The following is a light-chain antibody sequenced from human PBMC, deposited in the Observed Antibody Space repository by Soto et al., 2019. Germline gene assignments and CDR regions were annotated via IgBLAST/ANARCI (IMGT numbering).Light chain of an antibody. CDR3: QQYYKWPQT. Sequence: EIVLTQSPATLSLSPGLGATLSCRASQSLSSIYLAWYQQKPGQAPRLLIYDASTRATGIPARFSGSGSGTEFTLTISSLQSEDIAVYYCQQYYKWPQTFGQGTKVDI. CDR2: DAS. CDR1: QSLSSIY. V-gene: IGKV3D-15*01. J-gene: IGKJ1*01.